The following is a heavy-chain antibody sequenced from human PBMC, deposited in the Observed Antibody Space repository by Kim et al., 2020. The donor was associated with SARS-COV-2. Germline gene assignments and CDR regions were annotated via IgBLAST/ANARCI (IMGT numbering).Heavy chain of an antibody. J-gene: IGHJ4*02. CDR1: GGSFSGYY. V-gene: IGHV4-34*01. CDR3: ARGRDKYWGN. D-gene: IGHD2-8*02. CDR2: INASGKT. Sequence: SGTLSLTCAVYGGSFSGYYWSWIRQPPGKGLEWIGEINASGKTNYNPSLKSRVTISVDTSKNQFSLQLTSVTAADTAAYYCARGRDKYWGNWGQGTLVTV.